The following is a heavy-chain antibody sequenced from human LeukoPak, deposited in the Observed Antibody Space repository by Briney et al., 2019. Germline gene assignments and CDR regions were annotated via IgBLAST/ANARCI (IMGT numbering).Heavy chain of an antibody. CDR2: IYHSGST. Sequence: SETLSLTCTVSGYSISSGYYWGWIRPPPGKGLEWIGSIYHSGSTYYNPSLKSRVTISVDTSKNQFSLKLSSVTAADTAVYYCARWDSGWYWFDPWGQGTLVTVSS. CDR1: GYSISSGYY. D-gene: IGHD6-19*01. V-gene: IGHV4-38-2*02. CDR3: ARWDSGWYWFDP. J-gene: IGHJ5*02.